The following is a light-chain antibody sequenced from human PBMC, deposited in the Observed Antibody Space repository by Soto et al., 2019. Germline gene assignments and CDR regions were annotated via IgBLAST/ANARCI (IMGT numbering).Light chain of an antibody. CDR1: SSDVGGSIF. CDR2: EVS. CDR3: SSYTSSSTRHV. J-gene: IGLJ1*01. V-gene: IGLV2-14*01. Sequence: QSVLTQPASVSGSPGQSITISCTGTSSDVGGSIFVSWYQQYPGKAPKLMIFEVSHRPSGVSNRFSGSRSGNTASLTISGLQAEDEADYYCSSYTSSSTRHVFGNGTKVT.